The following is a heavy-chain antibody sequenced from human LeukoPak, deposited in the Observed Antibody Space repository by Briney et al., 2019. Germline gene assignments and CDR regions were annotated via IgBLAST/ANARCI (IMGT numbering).Heavy chain of an antibody. CDR2: MNPNSGNT. Sequence: ASVKVSCKASGYTFTSYDINWVRQATGQGLEWTGWMNPNSGNTGYAQKFQGRVTMTRNTSISTAYMELSSLRSEDTAVYYCATTSGYYYYMDVWGKGTTVTVSS. V-gene: IGHV1-8*01. J-gene: IGHJ6*03. D-gene: IGHD3-10*01. CDR1: GYTFTSYD. CDR3: ATTSGYYYYMDV.